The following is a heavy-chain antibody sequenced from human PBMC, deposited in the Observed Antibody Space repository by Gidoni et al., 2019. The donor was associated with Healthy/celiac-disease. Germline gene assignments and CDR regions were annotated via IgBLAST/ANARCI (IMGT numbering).Heavy chain of an antibody. J-gene: IGHJ4*02. D-gene: IGHD6-13*01. Sequence: EVQLAESGGGSVQPGRSLRLPCAPSGFPFDDYAMHWGRPAPGKGLGWVSGISWNSGSIGYADSVKGRFTITRDNAKNSLYLQMNSLRAEDTALYYCATHPDVAAAGSGYWGQGTLVTVSS. CDR3: ATHPDVAAAGSGY. CDR2: ISWNSGSI. CDR1: GFPFDDYA. V-gene: IGHV3-9*01.